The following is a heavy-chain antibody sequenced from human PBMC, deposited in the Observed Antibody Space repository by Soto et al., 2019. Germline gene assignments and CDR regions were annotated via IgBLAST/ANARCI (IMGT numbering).Heavy chain of an antibody. D-gene: IGHD5-12*01. CDR2: ISYDGSNK. V-gene: IGHV3-30-3*01. J-gene: IGHJ4*02. CDR1: GFTFSSYA. Sequence: QVQLVESGGGVVQPGRSLRLSCAASGFTFSSYAMHWVRQAPGKGLEWVAVISYDGSNKYYADSVKGRFTISRDNSKNALYLQMNSLRAEDTAVYYCEGYGYNFDYWGQGTLVTVSS. CDR3: EGYGYNFDY.